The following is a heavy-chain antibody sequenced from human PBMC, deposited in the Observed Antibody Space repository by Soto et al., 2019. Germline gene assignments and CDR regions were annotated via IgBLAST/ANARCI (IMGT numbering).Heavy chain of an antibody. CDR1: GFTISSRW. Sequence: GGSLRLSCAASGFTISSRWVHWVRQAPGKGLVWVSRINSDGSSISYADSVKGRFTISRDNAKSTLYLQMNSLRAEDTAMYYCAREVAPVALPPSSLMDVWGQGTTVTVSS. CDR2: INSDGSSI. J-gene: IGHJ6*02. D-gene: IGHD2-2*01. CDR3: AREVAPVALPPSSLMDV. V-gene: IGHV3-74*01.